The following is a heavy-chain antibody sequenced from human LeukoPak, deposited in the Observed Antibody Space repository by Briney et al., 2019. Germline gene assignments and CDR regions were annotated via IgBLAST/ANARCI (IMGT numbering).Heavy chain of an antibody. Sequence: PGRSLGLSCAASVFTFNNYAMNWVRQAPGKGLEWVAVIPYDGSDEYYADSVKGRFTISRDNSKKTMYLQMNSLRAEDTAVYYCARGDLVFLYYFDYWGQGTLVTVSS. CDR2: IPYDGSDE. CDR3: ARGDLVFLYYFDY. CDR1: VFTFNNYA. D-gene: IGHD2-21*01. J-gene: IGHJ4*02. V-gene: IGHV3-30-3*01.